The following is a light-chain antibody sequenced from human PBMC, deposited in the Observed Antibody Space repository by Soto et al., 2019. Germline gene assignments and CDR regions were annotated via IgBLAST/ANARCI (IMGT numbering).Light chain of an antibody. CDR3: QQYNNWPPVT. J-gene: IGKJ4*01. Sequence: EIVMTQSPATLSVSPGERATLSCRASQSVSSNFAWYQPKPGQAPRLLIYGASTRSTGIPARFSGSGSGTEFTPTISSLPSEDFAVYYCQQYNNWPPVTFGGGTKVEIK. CDR2: GAS. CDR1: QSVSSN. V-gene: IGKV3-15*01.